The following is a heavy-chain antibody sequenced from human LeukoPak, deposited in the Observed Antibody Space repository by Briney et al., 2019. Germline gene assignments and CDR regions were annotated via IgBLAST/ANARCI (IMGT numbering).Heavy chain of an antibody. V-gene: IGHV3-9*01. J-gene: IGHJ4*02. D-gene: IGHD5-12*01. CDR2: ISWNSGNI. CDR3: AKGMGYDYTTYYFDF. Sequence: GGSLRLSCAASGFTFDDYAMDWVRQAPGKGLEWVSGISWNSGNIGYADSVKGRFSISRDNSKNSLYLQMNSLRDEDTAFYYCAKGMGYDYTTYYFDFWGQGTLVTVSS. CDR1: GFTFDDYA.